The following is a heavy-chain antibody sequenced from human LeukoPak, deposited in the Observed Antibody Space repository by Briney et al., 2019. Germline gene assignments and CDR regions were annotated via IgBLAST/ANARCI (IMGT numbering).Heavy chain of an antibody. D-gene: IGHD3-10*01. J-gene: IGHJ4*02. Sequence: ASVKVSCKASGYTFSGTGWHLYWLRQAPGQGLECMGWIYPYTGATHYAQKFQGRVAMTRDTSISTAYMELSRLRPDDTAVYYCARDGPAQMVDFDYWGQGTLVTVSS. CDR2: IYPYTGAT. V-gene: IGHV1-2*02. CDR1: GYTFSGTGWH. CDR3: ARDGPAQMVDFDY.